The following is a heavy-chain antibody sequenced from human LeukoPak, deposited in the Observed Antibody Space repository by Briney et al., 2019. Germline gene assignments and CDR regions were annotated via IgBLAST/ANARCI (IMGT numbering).Heavy chain of an antibody. Sequence: SDTLALTCTVSGGSISSSSYYWGWIRQPPGKGLEWIGSIYYSGSTYYKPSLKSRVTISVDTSKNQFSLKLSSVTAADTAVYYCARQPYDSSGLNWFDPWGQGTLVTVSS. V-gene: IGHV4-39*01. CDR2: IYYSGST. D-gene: IGHD3-22*01. CDR3: ARQPYDSSGLNWFDP. CDR1: GGSISSSSYY. J-gene: IGHJ5*02.